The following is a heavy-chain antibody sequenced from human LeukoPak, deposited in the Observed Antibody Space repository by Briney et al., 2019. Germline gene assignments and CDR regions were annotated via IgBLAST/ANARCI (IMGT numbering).Heavy chain of an antibody. Sequence: GESLKISCKGSGYSFTSYWIGWVRQMPGKGLEWMGIIYPGDSDTRYSPSFQGQVTISADKSISTAYLQWSSLKASDTAMYYCARLESLYFDWLSSSVPYAFDIWGQGTMVTVSS. CDR1: GYSFTSYW. D-gene: IGHD3-9*01. CDR3: ARLESLYFDWLSSSVPYAFDI. V-gene: IGHV5-51*01. J-gene: IGHJ3*02. CDR2: IYPGDSDT.